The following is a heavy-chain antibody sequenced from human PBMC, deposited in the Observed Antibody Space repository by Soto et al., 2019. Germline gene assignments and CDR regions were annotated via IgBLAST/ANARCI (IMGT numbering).Heavy chain of an antibody. CDR3: ARDRTPYYYDSSGYYYEGYFQH. CDR1: GFTFSSYS. Sequence: EVQLVESGGGLVQPGGSLRLSCAASGFTFSSYSMNWVRQAPGKGLEWVSYISSSSSTIYYADSVKGRFTISRDNAKNSLDMQMNSLRDEDTAVYYCARDRTPYYYDSSGYYYEGYFQHWGQGTLVTVSS. J-gene: IGHJ1*01. CDR2: ISSSSSTI. V-gene: IGHV3-48*02. D-gene: IGHD3-22*01.